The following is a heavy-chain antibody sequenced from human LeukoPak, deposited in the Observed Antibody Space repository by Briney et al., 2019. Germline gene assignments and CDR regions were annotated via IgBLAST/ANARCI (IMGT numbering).Heavy chain of an antibody. CDR2: ISSNGGSI. V-gene: IGHV3-64*01. CDR3: AKGALVIIFHYFDY. J-gene: IGHJ4*02. CDR1: GFTFSDYA. D-gene: IGHD3-9*01. Sequence: GGSLRLSCAASGFTFSDYAMHWVRQAPGKELEYVSAISSNGGSIHYANSVKGRFTISRDNAKNSLYLQMNSLRAEDTALYYCAKGALVIIFHYFDYWGQGTLVTVSS.